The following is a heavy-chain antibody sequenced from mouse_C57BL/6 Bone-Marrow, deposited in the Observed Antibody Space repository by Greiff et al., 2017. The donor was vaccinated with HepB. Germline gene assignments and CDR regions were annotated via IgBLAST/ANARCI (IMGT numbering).Heavy chain of an antibody. CDR2: IYPRDGST. CDR3: ARRTGTGY. Sequence: VQRVESGPELVKPGASVKLSCKASGYTFTSYDINWVKQRPGQGLEWIGWIYPRDGSTKYNEKFKGKATLTVDTSSSTAYMELHSLTSEDSAVYFCARRTGTGYWGQGTTLTVSS. CDR1: GYTFTSYD. D-gene: IGHD4-1*01. J-gene: IGHJ2*01. V-gene: IGHV1-85*01.